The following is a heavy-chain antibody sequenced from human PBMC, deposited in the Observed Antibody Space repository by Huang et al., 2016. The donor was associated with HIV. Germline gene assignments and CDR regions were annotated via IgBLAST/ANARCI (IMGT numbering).Heavy chain of an antibody. D-gene: IGHD3-22*01. Sequence: QVQLVQSGGEVKKHGASVKVSCKASDYTFTSYGISWVRQAPGQGLEWMGVISTNNGDTNYAQKCQGRVTMTTDTSTSTAYMELRSLRSDDTALYYCGGSSGYWSFDYWGQGTLVTVSS. CDR1: DYTFTSYG. CDR3: GGSSGYWSFDY. CDR2: ISTNNGDT. V-gene: IGHV1-18*04. J-gene: IGHJ4*02.